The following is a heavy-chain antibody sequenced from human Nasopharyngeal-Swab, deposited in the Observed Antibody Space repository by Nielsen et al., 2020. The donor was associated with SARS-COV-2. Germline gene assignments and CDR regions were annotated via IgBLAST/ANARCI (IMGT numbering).Heavy chain of an antibody. CDR1: GGSISSYY. CDR2: IYYSGST. D-gene: IGHD2-15*01. J-gene: IGHJ4*02. CDR3: ARGDQGYCSGGSCYYFDH. V-gene: IGHV4-59*01. Sequence: SETLSLTCTVSGGSISSYYWSWIRQPPGKGLEWIGYIYYSGSTNYNPSLKSRVTISVDTSKNQFSLKLSSVTAADTAVYYCARGDQGYCSGGSCYYFDHWGQGTLVTVSS.